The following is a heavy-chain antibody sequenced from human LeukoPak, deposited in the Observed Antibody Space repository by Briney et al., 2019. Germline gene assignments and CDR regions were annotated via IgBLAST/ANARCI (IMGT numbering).Heavy chain of an antibody. D-gene: IGHD4-4*01. CDR2: ISGSGGST. Sequence: GGSLRLSCAASGFTFSSYAMSWVRQAPGKGLEWVSAISGSGGSTYYADSVKGRFTISRDNSKNTLYPQMNSLRAEDTAVYYCAKDPAYSNSFDPWGQGTLVTVSS. V-gene: IGHV3-23*01. J-gene: IGHJ5*02. CDR1: GFTFSSYA. CDR3: AKDPAYSNSFDP.